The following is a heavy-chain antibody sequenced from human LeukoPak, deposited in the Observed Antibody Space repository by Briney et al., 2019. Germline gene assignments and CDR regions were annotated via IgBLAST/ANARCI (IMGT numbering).Heavy chain of an antibody. Sequence: GGSLRLSCAASGFTFSSYEMNWVRQAPGKGLEWVSYISSSGSTIYYADSVKGRFTISRDNAKNSLYLQMNSLRAEDTAVYYCARAFNGNLLLTGYMDVWGKGTTVTVSS. CDR2: ISSSGSTI. D-gene: IGHD2-21*01. J-gene: IGHJ6*03. V-gene: IGHV3-48*03. CDR3: ARAFNGNLLLTGYMDV. CDR1: GFTFSSYE.